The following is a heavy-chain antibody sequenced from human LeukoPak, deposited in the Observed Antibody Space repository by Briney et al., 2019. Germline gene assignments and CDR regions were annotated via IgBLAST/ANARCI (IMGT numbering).Heavy chain of an antibody. J-gene: IGHJ3*02. CDR1: GFTFSDYG. D-gene: IGHD3-10*01. V-gene: IGHV3-7*02. Sequence: PGGSLRLSCAASGFTFSDYGMHWVRQAPGKGLEWVANIKQDGSEKYYVDSVKGRFTISRDSAKNSLYLEMNSLRAEDTAVYYRARGGPVVRGIKLNPLDAFDIWGQGTMVTVSS. CDR3: ARGGPVVRGIKLNPLDAFDI. CDR2: IKQDGSEK.